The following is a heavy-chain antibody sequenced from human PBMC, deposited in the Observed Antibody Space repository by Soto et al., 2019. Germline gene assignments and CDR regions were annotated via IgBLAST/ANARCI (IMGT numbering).Heavy chain of an antibody. CDR1: GFTFSSYA. CDR2: ISGSGGST. V-gene: IGHV3-23*01. D-gene: IGHD6-19*01. J-gene: IGHJ4*02. Sequence: GESLKISCAASGFTFSSYAMSWVRQAPGKGLEWVSAISGSGGSTYYADSVKGRFTISRDNSKNTLYLQMNSLRAEDTAVYYCAKVTAVAGHFDYWGQGTLVTVSS. CDR3: AKVTAVAGHFDY.